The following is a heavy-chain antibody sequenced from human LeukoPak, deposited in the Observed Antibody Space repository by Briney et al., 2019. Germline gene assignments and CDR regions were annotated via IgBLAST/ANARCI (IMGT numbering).Heavy chain of an antibody. D-gene: IGHD3-3*01. Sequence: GGSLRLSCAASGFTFSNYGMHWVRQAPGKGLEWVAYIWYDGSNKYYTDSVKGRFTISRDNSKNPLYLQMNSLRAEDTAVYYCAKVGNDFWSGWSASEGYMDVWGKGTTVTVSS. CDR3: AKVGNDFWSGWSASEGYMDV. J-gene: IGHJ6*03. CDR1: GFTFSNYG. CDR2: IWYDGSNK. V-gene: IGHV3-30*02.